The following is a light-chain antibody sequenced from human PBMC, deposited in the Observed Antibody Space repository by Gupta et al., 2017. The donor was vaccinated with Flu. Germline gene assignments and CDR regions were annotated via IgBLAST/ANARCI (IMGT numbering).Light chain of an antibody. V-gene: IGKV3-11*01. CDR2: DAS. CDR1: QSVSSY. J-gene: IGKJ1*01. CDR3: QQRSNWPPWT. Sequence: VLTQSPATLSLSPGERATLSCRASQSVSSYLAWYQQKPGQAPRLLIYDASNRATGIPARFSGSGSGTDFTLTISSLEPEDFAVYYCQQRSNWPPWTFGQGTKVEIK.